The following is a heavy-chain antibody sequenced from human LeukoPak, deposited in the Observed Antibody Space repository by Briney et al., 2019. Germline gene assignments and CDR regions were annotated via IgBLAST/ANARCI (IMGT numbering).Heavy chain of an antibody. V-gene: IGHV3-48*03. J-gene: IGHJ6*03. CDR3: ARGDGSGPDYYYYMDV. Sequence: PGGSLRLSCAASGFTFSSYEMNWVRRAPGKGLEWILYISGSGSNIYSADSVKGRFTIYRDNAKNSLYLQMNSLRDEDTAVYYCARGDGSGPDYYYYMDVWGKGTTVTISS. D-gene: IGHD6-19*01. CDR1: GFTFSSYE. CDR2: ISGSGSNI.